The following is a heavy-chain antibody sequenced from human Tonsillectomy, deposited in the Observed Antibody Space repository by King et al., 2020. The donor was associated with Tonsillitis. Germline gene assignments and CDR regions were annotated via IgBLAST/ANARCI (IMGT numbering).Heavy chain of an antibody. J-gene: IGHJ4*02. V-gene: IGHV3-30*18. CDR1: GFTFSSYG. D-gene: IGHD6-6*01. CDR2: ISYDGSNK. CDR3: AKDEYSSSSVFY. Sequence: VQLVESGGGVVQPGRSLRLSCAASGFTFSSYGMHWVRQAPGKGLEWVAVISYDGSNKYYADSVKGRFTISRDNSKNTLYLQMNSLRAEDTAVYYCAKDEYSSSSVFYWGQGTLVTVSS.